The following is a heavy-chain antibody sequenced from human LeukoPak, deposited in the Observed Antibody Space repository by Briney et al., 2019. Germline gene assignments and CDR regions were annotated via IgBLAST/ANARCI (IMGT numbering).Heavy chain of an antibody. CDR3: ARDGPFPVAGIIIDY. CDR1: GFTFSSYS. Sequence: GGSLRLSCAASGFTFSSYSMNWVRQAPGKGLEWVSSISSSSSYIYYADSVKGRFTISRDNAKNSLYLQMNSLRAEDSAVYYCARDGPFPVAGIIIDYWGQGTLVTVSS. V-gene: IGHV3-21*01. CDR2: ISSSSSYI. J-gene: IGHJ4*02. D-gene: IGHD6-19*01.